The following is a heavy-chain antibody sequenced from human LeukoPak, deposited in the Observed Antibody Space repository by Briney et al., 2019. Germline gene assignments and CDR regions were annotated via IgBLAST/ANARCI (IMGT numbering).Heavy chain of an antibody. V-gene: IGHV3-23*01. CDR3: AKDPKYYYDSSGYYDY. Sequence: GGSLRLSCAASGFTFSSYAMSWVRQAPGKGLEGVSAISGSGGSTYYADSVKGGFTISRDNSKNTLYLQMNSLRAEDTAVYYCAKDPKYYYDSSGYYDYWGQGTLVTVSS. J-gene: IGHJ4*02. D-gene: IGHD3-22*01. CDR1: GFTFSSYA. CDR2: ISGSGGST.